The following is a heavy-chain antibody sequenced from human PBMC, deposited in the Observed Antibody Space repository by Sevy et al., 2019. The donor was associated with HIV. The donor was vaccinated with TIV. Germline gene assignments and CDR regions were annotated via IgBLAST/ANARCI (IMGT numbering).Heavy chain of an antibody. CDR2: IYHSGST. Sequence: SETLSLTCTVSAYSISSGYYWGWIRQPPGKGLEWIGSIYHSGSTYYNPSLKSRVTISVDTSKNQFSLKLSSVTAADTAVYYCASTPMENYGDYDFDYWGQGTLVTVSS. J-gene: IGHJ4*02. V-gene: IGHV4-38-2*02. D-gene: IGHD4-17*01. CDR1: AYSISSGYY. CDR3: ASTPMENYGDYDFDY.